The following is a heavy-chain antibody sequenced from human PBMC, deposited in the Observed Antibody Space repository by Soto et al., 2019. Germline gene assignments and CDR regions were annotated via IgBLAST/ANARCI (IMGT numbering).Heavy chain of an antibody. J-gene: IGHJ6*02. Sequence: PGESLKISCEAYGYTFHSYWIGWVRQMPGEVLEWMGIMYPSDSDTRYSPSFQVQVTMSVEKSSRPAYLKWNGLEISDTVTYYCARPRDIAGPKDNDMDVWAQGTTVTV. V-gene: IGHV5-51*01. CDR1: GYTFHSYW. CDR3: ARPRDIAGPKDNDMDV. D-gene: IGHD2-15*01. CDR2: MYPSDSDT.